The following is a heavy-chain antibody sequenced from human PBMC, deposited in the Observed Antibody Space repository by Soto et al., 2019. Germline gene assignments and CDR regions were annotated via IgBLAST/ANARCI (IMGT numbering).Heavy chain of an antibody. V-gene: IGHV4-39*01. CDR1: GGSISSSSYY. Sequence: QLQLQESGPGLVKPSETLSLTCTVSGGSISSSSYYWGWIRQPPGKGLEWIGSIYYSGSTYYNPSLKSRVTISLDTSKNQFSLKLSSVTAADTAVYYCARSIAARVGYWGQGTLVTVSS. CDR3: ARSIAARVGY. CDR2: IYYSGST. J-gene: IGHJ4*02. D-gene: IGHD6-6*01.